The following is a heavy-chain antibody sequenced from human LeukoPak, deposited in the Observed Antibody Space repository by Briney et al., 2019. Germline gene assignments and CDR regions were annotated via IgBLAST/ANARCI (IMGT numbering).Heavy chain of an antibody. Sequence: PGGSLRLSCAASGFTFDDYAMHWVRQAPGKGLEWVSHISWDGGSTYYADSVKGRFTISRDNNRHTLCLQMNSLGAEATALYYCAKDKEYSGFGPILSGYYYGMDVWGKGTTVTVSS. J-gene: IGHJ6*04. CDR3: AKDKEYSGFGPILSGYYYGMDV. CDR2: ISWDGGST. CDR1: GFTFDDYA. D-gene: IGHD5-12*01. V-gene: IGHV3-43D*04.